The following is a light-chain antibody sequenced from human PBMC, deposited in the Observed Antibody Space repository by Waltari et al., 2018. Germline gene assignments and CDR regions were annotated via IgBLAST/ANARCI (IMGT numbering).Light chain of an antibody. CDR2: DVS. CDR1: SIDVGDYAH. CDR3: ASYTATSTPYV. V-gene: IGLV2-14*01. Sequence: QSALTQPASVSGSPGQSIAISCTGTSIDVGDYAHVCLYQQHPGKAPKLLIYDVSNRPSGVSTRFFGSKSGNTASLTISGLQAEDEADYYCASYTATSTPYVFGTGTKVTVL. J-gene: IGLJ1*01.